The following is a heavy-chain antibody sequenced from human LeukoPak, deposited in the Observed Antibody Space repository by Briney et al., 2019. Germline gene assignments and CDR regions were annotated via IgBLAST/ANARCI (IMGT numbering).Heavy chain of an antibody. CDR1: GFTFNYTW. V-gene: IGHV3-7*01. CDR3: ARIGIDYLASYHFDY. Sequence: PGGSLRLSCAASGFTFNYTWMSWVRQAPGRGLEWVATIKQHGSEKLYVDSVKGRFTISRDNTKSSLYLQMNRLRAEDTAVYYCARIGIDYLASYHFDYWGQGTLVTVSS. CDR2: IKQHGSEK. D-gene: IGHD2/OR15-2a*01. J-gene: IGHJ4*02.